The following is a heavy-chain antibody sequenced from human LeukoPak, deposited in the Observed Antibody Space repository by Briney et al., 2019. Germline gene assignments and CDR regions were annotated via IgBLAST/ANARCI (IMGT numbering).Heavy chain of an antibody. D-gene: IGHD3-22*01. CDR2: ISTSGRYT. J-gene: IGHJ4*02. Sequence: GGSLRLSCAASGFTFSDYYMSWIRQAPGKGLEWVSYISTSGRYTNYTDSVKGRFTISRDNAKNSLFLQMNSLRAEDTAVYYCARVASITMICDFWGQGTLVTVSP. V-gene: IGHV3-11*06. CDR1: GFTFSDYY. CDR3: ARVASITMICDF.